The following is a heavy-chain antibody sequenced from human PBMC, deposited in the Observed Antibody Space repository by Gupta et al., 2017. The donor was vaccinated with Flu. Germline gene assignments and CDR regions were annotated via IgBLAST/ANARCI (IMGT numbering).Heavy chain of an antibody. CDR3: ARVSIGSYQCEY. Sequence: VQPGGSLRLSCAGSGFTFSGYWMHWVRQVPGKGLVWVSRINSDGSTTTYADSVKGRFTISRDNAKDTLYLEMNSLRVEDTAVYYCARVSIGSYQCEYWGQGTLVTVSS. CDR1: GFTFSGYW. V-gene: IGHV3-74*01. D-gene: IGHD1-26*01. J-gene: IGHJ4*02. CDR2: INSDGSTT.